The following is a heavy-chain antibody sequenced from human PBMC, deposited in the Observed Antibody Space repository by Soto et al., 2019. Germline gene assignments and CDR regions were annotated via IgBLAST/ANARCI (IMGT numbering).Heavy chain of an antibody. J-gene: IGHJ4*02. D-gene: IGHD2-2*01. CDR2: ISGGGGTT. CDR3: AKSLGYCSSISCRYFDC. CDR1: GFTFSSYG. Sequence: GGSLRLSCAASGFTFSSYGMSWVRQAPGKGLEWVSYISGGGGTTYYADSVKGRFTISRDSSGNTLYLQMNSLRAEDTAIYLCAKSLGYCSSISCRYFDCWGQGTLVTVSS. V-gene: IGHV3-23*01.